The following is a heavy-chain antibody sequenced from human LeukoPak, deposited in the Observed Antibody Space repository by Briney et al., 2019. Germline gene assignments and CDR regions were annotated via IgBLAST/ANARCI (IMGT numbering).Heavy chain of an antibody. CDR2: INAGNGHT. CDR1: GFTFTNYA. V-gene: IGHV1-3*01. Sequence: GASVKVSCKASGFTFTNYAMQWVRQAPGQRLEWMGWINAGNGHTRYSQRFQGRVTITRDTSATTVYMEVTSLRSEDTAVYYCARGIWGRTVSSYYFGYWGQGTLVTVSS. CDR3: ARGIWGRTVSSYYFGY. J-gene: IGHJ4*02. D-gene: IGHD3-16*01.